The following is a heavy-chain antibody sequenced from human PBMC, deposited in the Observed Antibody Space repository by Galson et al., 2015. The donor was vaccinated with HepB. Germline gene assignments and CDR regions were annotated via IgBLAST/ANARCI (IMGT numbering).Heavy chain of an antibody. J-gene: IGHJ4*02. Sequence: SLRLSCAASGFTFSSYAMSWVRQAPGKGLEWVSAISGSGGSTYYADSVKGRFTISRDNSKNTLYLQMNSLRAEDTAVYYCANSWGSSGWNQIDYWGQGTLVTVSS. CDR3: ANSWGSSGWNQIDY. CDR1: GFTFSSYA. D-gene: IGHD6-19*01. V-gene: IGHV3-23*01. CDR2: ISGSGGST.